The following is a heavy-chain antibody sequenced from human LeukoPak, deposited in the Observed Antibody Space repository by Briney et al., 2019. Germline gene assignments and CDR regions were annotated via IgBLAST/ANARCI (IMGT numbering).Heavy chain of an antibody. CDR1: GYTFTGYY. J-gene: IGHJ5*02. Sequence: ASVKVSCKASGYTFTGYYMHWVRQAPGQGLEWMGWINPNSGGTNYVQKFQGRVTMTRDTSISTAYMELSRLRSDDTAVYYCARHPRLMTTINWFDPWGQGTLVTVSS. V-gene: IGHV1-2*02. CDR2: INPNSGGT. CDR3: ARHPRLMTTINWFDP. D-gene: IGHD5-24*01.